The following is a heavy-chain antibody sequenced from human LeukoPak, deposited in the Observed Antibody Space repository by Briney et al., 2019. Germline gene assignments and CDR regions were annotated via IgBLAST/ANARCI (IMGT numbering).Heavy chain of an antibody. V-gene: IGHV3-23*01. CDR1: GFTFSSYA. J-gene: IGHJ4*02. CDR2: ISGSGGST. Sequence: GGSLRLSCAASGFTFSSYAMSWVRQAPGKGLEWVSAISGSGGSTYYADSVKGRFTISRDNSKNTLYLQMNSLRAEDTAVYYCAKDPESYDFWRGYYLTTLGFDYWGQGTLVTVSS. D-gene: IGHD3-3*01. CDR3: AKDPESYDFWRGYYLTTLGFDY.